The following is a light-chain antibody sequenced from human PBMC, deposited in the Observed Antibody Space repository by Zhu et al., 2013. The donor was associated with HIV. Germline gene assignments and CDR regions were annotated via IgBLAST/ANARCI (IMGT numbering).Light chain of an antibody. J-gene: IGLJ2*01. Sequence: QSALTQPASVSGSPGQSITISCTGTTSDVGFYNYVSWYQRHPGKAPKVMIYEVSIRPSGVSNRFSGSKSGNTASLTIYGLRTDDEAEYYCSSYTSASTLIFGGGTKVTVL. V-gene: IGLV2-14*01. CDR3: SSYTSASTLI. CDR2: EVS. CDR1: TSDVGFYNY.